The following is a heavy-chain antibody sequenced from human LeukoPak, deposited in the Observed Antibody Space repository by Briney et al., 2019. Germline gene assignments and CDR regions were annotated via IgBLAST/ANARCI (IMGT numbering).Heavy chain of an antibody. J-gene: IGHJ5*02. CDR1: GFTFVDYH. Sequence: PGGSLRLSCAASGFTFVDYHMSWLRQAPGKGLEWVSYISYSGITIHYADSVKGRFTISRDNAKNSLYLQMNSLRVEDTAVYYCVRVFTVPATSNWFDPWGQGTLVTVSS. D-gene: IGHD2-15*01. CDR3: VRVFTVPATSNWFDP. CDR2: ISYSGITI. V-gene: IGHV3-11*04.